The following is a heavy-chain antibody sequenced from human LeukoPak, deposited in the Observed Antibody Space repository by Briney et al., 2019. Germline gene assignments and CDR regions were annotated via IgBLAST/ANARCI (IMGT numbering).Heavy chain of an antibody. CDR3: ARSSRPCSGGSCYLYSYYYHNMDV. Sequence: ASVKVSCKASGYILTDYYMHWVRQAPGQGLELMGWINPNNGGTNYAQKFQGRVTMTRDTSISTAYVELSRLRSDDTAVYYCARSSRPCSGGSCYLYSYYYHNMDVWGKGTTVTISS. V-gene: IGHV1-2*02. CDR2: INPNNGGT. CDR1: GYILTDYY. D-gene: IGHD2-15*01. J-gene: IGHJ6*03.